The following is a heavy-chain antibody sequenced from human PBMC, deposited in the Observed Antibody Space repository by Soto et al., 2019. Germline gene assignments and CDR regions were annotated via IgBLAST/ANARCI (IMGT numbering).Heavy chain of an antibody. CDR3: AKGNPVTTSKWLDP. Sequence: GGSLRLSCAASGFTFSSYSMNWVRQAPGKGLEWVSSISSSSSYIYYADSVKGRFTISRDNAKNTLYLQMNSLRAEDTAVYYFAKGNPVTTSKWLDPWGQGTLVTVSS. CDR2: ISSSSSYI. V-gene: IGHV3-21*04. CDR1: GFTFSSYS. J-gene: IGHJ5*02. D-gene: IGHD4-17*01.